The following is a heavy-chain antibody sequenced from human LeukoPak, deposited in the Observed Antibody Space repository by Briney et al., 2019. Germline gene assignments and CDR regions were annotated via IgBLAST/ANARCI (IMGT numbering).Heavy chain of an antibody. J-gene: IGHJ4*02. CDR2: IIPAFGSS. CDR1: GGTFSKYA. CDR3: ARVGPLGGSSWYAGILGYSDF. D-gene: IGHD6-13*01. V-gene: IGHV1-69*05. Sequence: VASVKVSSKASGGTFSKYAINWVRQAPGKGLEWMGGIIPAFGSSNYAKRCQGRVTLTTDTSTNTAYMEMSSLRSEDTAVYYCARVGPLGGSSWYAGILGYSDFWGQGTLVTVSS.